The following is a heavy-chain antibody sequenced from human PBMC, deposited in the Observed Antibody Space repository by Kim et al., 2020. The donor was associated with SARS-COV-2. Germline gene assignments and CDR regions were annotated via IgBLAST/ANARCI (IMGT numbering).Heavy chain of an antibody. CDR2: IYYSGST. CDR1: GGSVSSGSYY. CDR3: AREEAAAGIFSSDAFDI. Sequence: SETLSLTCTVSGGSVSSGSYYWSWIRQPPGKGLEWIGYIYYSGSTNYNPSLKSRVTISVDTSKNQFSLKLSSVTAADTAVYYCAREEAAAGIFSSDAFDIWGQGTMVTVSS. J-gene: IGHJ3*02. D-gene: IGHD6-13*01. V-gene: IGHV4-61*01.